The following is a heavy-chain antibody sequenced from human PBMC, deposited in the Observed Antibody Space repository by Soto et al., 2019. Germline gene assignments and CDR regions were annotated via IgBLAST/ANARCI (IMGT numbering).Heavy chain of an antibody. CDR2: IYYSGST. Sequence: QVQLQESGPGLVKPSETLSLTCTVSGGSISSYYWSWIRQPPGKGLEWIGYIYYSGSTNYNPSLKSRVTISVDTSKNQFSLKLSSVTAADTAVYYCARESGIAAAGTWFDPWGQGTLVTVSS. J-gene: IGHJ5*02. V-gene: IGHV4-59*01. D-gene: IGHD6-13*01. CDR3: ARESGIAAAGTWFDP. CDR1: GGSISSYY.